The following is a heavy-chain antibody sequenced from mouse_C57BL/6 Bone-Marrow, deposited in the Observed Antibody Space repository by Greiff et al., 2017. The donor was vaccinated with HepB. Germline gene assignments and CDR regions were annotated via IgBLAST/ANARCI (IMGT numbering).Heavy chain of an antibody. J-gene: IGHJ2*01. D-gene: IGHD1-1*01. CDR1: GYSFTGYY. CDR3: ARGDYYGSSFDY. Sequence: VQLKQSGPELVKPGASVKISCKASGYSFTGYYMNWVKQSPEKSLEWIGEINPSTGGTTYNQKFKAKATLTVDKSSSPAYMQLKSLTSEDSAVYYCARGDYYGSSFDYWGQGTTLTVSS. V-gene: IGHV1-42*01. CDR2: INPSTGGT.